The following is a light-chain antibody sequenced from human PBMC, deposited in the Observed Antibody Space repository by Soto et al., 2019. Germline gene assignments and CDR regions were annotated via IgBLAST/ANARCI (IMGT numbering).Light chain of an antibody. CDR3: QKYDSSSPT. J-gene: IGKJ2*01. V-gene: IGKV1-5*01. CDR2: DAS. CDR1: QNISVW. Sequence: DIQMTQSPSTLSASVGDGVTITCRASQNISVWLAWYQQRPGKAPKFLIYDASNLETGVSSRFSGSGSGTEFTLTIRSLQPDDFATYYWQKYDSSSPTFVQGTKLEIK.